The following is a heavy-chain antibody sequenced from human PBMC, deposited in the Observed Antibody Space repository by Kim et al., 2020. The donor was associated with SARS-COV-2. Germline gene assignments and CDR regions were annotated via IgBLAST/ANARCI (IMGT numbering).Heavy chain of an antibody. CDR3: ARDPRYYDFWSGYNFFDY. D-gene: IGHD3-3*01. V-gene: IGHV4-4*07. CDR2: IYTSGST. Sequence: SETLSLTCTVSGGSISSYYWSWIRQPAGKGLEWIGRIYTSGSTNYNPSLKSRVTMSVDTSKNQFSLKLSSVTAADTAVYYCARDPRYYDFWSGYNFFDYWGQGTLVTVSS. J-gene: IGHJ4*02. CDR1: GGSISSYY.